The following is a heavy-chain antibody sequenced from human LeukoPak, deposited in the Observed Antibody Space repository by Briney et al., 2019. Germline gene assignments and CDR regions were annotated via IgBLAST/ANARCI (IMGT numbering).Heavy chain of an antibody. V-gene: IGHV3-30*02. CDR2: IRYDGSNK. D-gene: IGHD1-1*01. CDR3: ANKGAGGTEIDH. Sequence: GGSLRLSCAASGFTFSSYGMHWVRQAPGKGLEWVAFIRYDGSNKYYADSVKGRFTISRDNSKSTLYLQMNSLRAEDTAVYYCANKGAGGTEIDHWGQGTLVTVSS. J-gene: IGHJ4*02. CDR1: GFTFSSYG.